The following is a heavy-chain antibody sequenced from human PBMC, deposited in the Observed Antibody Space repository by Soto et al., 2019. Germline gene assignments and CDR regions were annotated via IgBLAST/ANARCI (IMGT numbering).Heavy chain of an antibody. CDR1: GGTFSSYA. CDR2: IIPIFGTA. CDR3: ARVRKRQLVLGWFDP. Sequence: ASVKVSCKASGGTFSSYAISWVRQAPGQGLEWMGGIIPIFGTANYAQKFQGRVTITADESTSTAYMELSSLRSEDTAVYYCARVRKRQLVLGWFDPWGQGTLVTVSS. D-gene: IGHD6-13*01. J-gene: IGHJ5*02. V-gene: IGHV1-69*13.